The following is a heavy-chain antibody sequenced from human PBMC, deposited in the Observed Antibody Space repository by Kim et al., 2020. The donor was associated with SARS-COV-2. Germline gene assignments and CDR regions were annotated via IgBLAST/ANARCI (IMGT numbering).Heavy chain of an antibody. CDR3: VRDTRTRQHASS. J-gene: IGHJ6*01. CDR1: GFSFGNYC. Sequence: GGSLRLSCATSGFSFGNYCMHWVRQAPGKGLVWVSRINTDSKYPSYEDSVKGRFTITRDTANNPHHLQMNSMREEDTALYYRVRDTRTRQHASSWGPGT. V-gene: IGHV3-74*01. D-gene: IGHD3-16*01. CDR2: INTDSKYP.